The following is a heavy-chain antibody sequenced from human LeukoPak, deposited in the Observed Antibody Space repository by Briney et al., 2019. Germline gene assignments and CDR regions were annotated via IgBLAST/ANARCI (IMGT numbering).Heavy chain of an antibody. D-gene: IGHD5-24*01. J-gene: IGHJ4*02. CDR3: AADGGKDVLDY. CDR1: GLSFNDYY. CDR2: ISSNGNSI. V-gene: IGHV3-11*04. Sequence: GGSLRLSCAASGLSFNDYYMNWIRQSPGKGLEWISYISSNGNSIYYADSVKGRFTISRDNAENSLYLHMNSLRVDDTAVYYCAADGGKDVLDYWGQGTLVTVSS.